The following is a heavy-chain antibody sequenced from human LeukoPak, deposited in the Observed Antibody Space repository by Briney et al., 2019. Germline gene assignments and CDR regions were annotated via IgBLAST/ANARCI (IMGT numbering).Heavy chain of an antibody. V-gene: IGHV3-64*01. D-gene: IGHD2-21*02. CDR1: GFTFSSYA. J-gene: IGHJ4*02. CDR2: ISSNGGST. Sequence: GGSLRLSCAASGFTFSSYAMHWVRQAPGKGLEYVSAISSNGGSTYYANSVKGRFTISRDNSKNTLYLQMGSLRAEDMAVYYRARLLAYCGGDCYSGTDYWGQGTLVTVSS. CDR3: ARLLAYCGGDCYSGTDY.